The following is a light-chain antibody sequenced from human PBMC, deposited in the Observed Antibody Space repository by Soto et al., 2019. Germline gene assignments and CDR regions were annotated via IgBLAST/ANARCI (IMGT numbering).Light chain of an antibody. CDR1: QSVSSN. CDR3: QQYNNWPPCA. Sequence: EIVMTQSPATLSVSPGERATLSCRASQSVSSNLALYQQKPGQAPRLLIYGASTRATGIPARFSGSGSGTEFTLTISSLQSEDFAVYYCQQYNNWPPCAFGQGTKLEIK. CDR2: GAS. J-gene: IGKJ2*01. V-gene: IGKV3-15*01.